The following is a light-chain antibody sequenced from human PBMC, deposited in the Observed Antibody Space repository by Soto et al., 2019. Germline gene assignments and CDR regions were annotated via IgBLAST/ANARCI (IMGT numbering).Light chain of an antibody. CDR3: QLYDGPPRI. V-gene: IGKV3-20*01. Sequence: ENVLTQSPGTVSLSPGERATLSCRASQGVTSNHLAWYQQKPGQAPRLLIYGVFNRATGIPDRFSGSGSGTDFPPTIAILGLEDSEVYFCQLYDGPPRIFGQGTNLEIK. CDR1: QGVTSNH. CDR2: GVF. J-gene: IGKJ2*01.